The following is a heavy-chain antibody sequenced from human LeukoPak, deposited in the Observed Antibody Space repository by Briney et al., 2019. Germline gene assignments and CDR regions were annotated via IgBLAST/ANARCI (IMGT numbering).Heavy chain of an antibody. J-gene: IGHJ4*02. D-gene: IGHD3-22*01. V-gene: IGHV1-18*01. CDR2: ISAYNGNT. CDR1: GYTFTSYG. CDR3: ARVPPGYYDSSGYYYPPYYFDY. Sequence: ASVKVSCKASGYTFTSYGISWVRQAPGQGLEWMGWISAYNGNTNYAQKLQGRVTMTTDTSTSTAYMELRSLRSDDTAVYCCARVPPGYYDSSGYYYPPYYFDYWGQGTLVTVSS.